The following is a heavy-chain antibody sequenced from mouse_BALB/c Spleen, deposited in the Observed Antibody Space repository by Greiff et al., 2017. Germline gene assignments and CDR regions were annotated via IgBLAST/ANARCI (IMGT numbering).Heavy chain of an antibody. Sequence: VQLKESGPELVKPGASVKMSCKASGYTFTSYVMHWVKQKPGQGLEWIGYINPYNDGTKYNEKFKGKATLTSDKSSSTAYMELSSLTSEDSAVYYCAREGTYYGNLYFDYWGQGTTRTVSS. D-gene: IGHD2-10*01. CDR1: GYTFTSYV. CDR2: INPYNDGT. CDR3: AREGTYYGNLYFDY. V-gene: IGHV1-14*01. J-gene: IGHJ2*01.